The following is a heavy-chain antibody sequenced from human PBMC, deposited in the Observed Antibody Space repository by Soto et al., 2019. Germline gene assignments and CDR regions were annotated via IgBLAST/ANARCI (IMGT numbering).Heavy chain of an antibody. CDR3: ARDEDDYGDYTLGY. J-gene: IGHJ4*02. D-gene: IGHD4-17*01. CDR1: GFTFSSYG. CDR2: IWYDGSNK. V-gene: IGHV3-33*01. Sequence: QVQLVESGGGVVQPGRSLRLYSAASGFTFSSYGMHWVRQAPGKGLEWVAVIWYDGSNKYYADSVKGRFTISRDNSKNTLYLQMNSLRAEDTAVYYCARDEDDYGDYTLGYWGQGTLVTVSS.